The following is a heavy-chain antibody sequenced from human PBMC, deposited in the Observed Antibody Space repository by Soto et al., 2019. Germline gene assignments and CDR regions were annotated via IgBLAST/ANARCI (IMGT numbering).Heavy chain of an antibody. J-gene: IGHJ6*02. Sequence: ASVKVSCKASGDTFTGYYMHWVRQAPGQGLEWMGWINHNSGGTNHAQKFQGRVTMTRDTSISTAYMELSRLRSDDTAVYYCARGGDIVVVPAENGMDVWGQGTTVTVSS. D-gene: IGHD2-2*01. CDR3: ARGGDIVVVPAENGMDV. CDR2: INHNSGGT. V-gene: IGHV1-2*02. CDR1: GDTFTGYY.